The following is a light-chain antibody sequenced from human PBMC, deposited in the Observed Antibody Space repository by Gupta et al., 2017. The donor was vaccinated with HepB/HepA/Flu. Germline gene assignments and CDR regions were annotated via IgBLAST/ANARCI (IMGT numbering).Light chain of an antibody. CDR2: LGS. V-gene: IGKV2-28*01. Sequence: DIVMTQSPLSLPVTPGEPASISCRSSQSLLHSNGYNYLDWYLQKPGQSPQLLIYLGSNRASGVPDRFSGSGSGTDFTLKSSRVEAEDVGVYYCMQALQTLNSFGQGTKLEIK. J-gene: IGKJ2*03. CDR3: MQALQTLNS. CDR1: QSLLHSNGYNY.